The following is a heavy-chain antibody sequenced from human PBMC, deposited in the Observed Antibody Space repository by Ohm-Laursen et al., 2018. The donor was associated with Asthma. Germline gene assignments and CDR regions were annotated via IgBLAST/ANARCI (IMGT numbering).Heavy chain of an antibody. Sequence: PSETLSLTCIVSGGSISSGSYYWSWIRQHPGRGLEWIGYIYYTGSTYYNPSLKSRVTISIDTSKNQFSLKLSSVTAADTAVYYCASIVGATSDAFDIWGQGTMVTVSS. V-gene: IGHV4-31*03. J-gene: IGHJ3*02. CDR3: ASIVGATSDAFDI. D-gene: IGHD1-26*01. CDR2: IYYTGST. CDR1: GGSISSGSYY.